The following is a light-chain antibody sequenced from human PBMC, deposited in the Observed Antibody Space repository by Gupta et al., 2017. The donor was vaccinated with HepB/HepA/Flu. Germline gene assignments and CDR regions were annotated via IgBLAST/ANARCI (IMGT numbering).Light chain of an antibody. J-gene: IGKJ4*01. V-gene: IGKV1-33*01. CDR2: DAS. Sequence: DIQMTQSPSSLSASVGDRVTLTCQASQDITTYLNWYQRQPGKAPKLLIYDASSLETGVPSRFSGGGSGTHFTLTISSLQPEDFATYYCQQYDTFTLTFGGGTK. CDR3: QQYDTFTLT. CDR1: QDITTY.